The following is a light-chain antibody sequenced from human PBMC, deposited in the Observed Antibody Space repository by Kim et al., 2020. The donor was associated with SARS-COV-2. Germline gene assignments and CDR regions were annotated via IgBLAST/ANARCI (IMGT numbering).Light chain of an antibody. Sequence: GGDRVTNTCQASQYISNYLAWFQLKPGKAHKLLSYAASALQPGVPSRFSGSGAGTDFTLTVTRLQPEDVATYYCQKCDSAPWTFGQGTKVEIK. CDR1: QYISNY. CDR3: QKCDSAPWT. J-gene: IGKJ1*01. CDR2: AAS. V-gene: IGKV1-27*01.